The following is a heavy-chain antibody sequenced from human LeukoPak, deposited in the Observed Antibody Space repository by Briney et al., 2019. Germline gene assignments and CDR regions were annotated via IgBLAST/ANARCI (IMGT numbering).Heavy chain of an antibody. CDR1: GVSISSGGYY. CDR2: IYHSGST. D-gene: IGHD6-13*01. V-gene: IGHV4-30-2*01. J-gene: IGHJ4*02. CDR3: AGFIAAAAY. Sequence: SPSETLSLTCTVSGVSISSGGYYWSWIRQPPGKGLEWIGYIYHSGSTYYNPSLKSRVTISVDRSKNQFSLKLSSVTAADTAVYYCAGFIAAAAYWGQGTLVTVSS.